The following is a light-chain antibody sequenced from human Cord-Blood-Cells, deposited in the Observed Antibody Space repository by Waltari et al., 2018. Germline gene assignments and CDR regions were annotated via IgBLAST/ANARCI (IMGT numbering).Light chain of an antibody. J-gene: IGKJ2*01. CDR2: DAS. CDR3: QQRSNWPPYT. V-gene: IGKV3-11*01. CDR1: QSVSSY. Sequence: EIVLTQSPATLSLSPWERATLSCRPSQSVSSYLAWYQQKPGQAPRLLIYDASNRATGIPARFSGSGSGTDFTLTISSLEPEDVAVYYCQQRSNWPPYTFGQGTKLEIK.